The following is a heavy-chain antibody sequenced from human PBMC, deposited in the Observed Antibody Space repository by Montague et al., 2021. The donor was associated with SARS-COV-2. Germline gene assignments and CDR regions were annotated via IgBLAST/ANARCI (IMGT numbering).Heavy chain of an antibody. CDR3: ARDRPPVATTFYYYYYGMDV. V-gene: IGHV4-61*02. Sequence: TLSLTCTVSGGSISSSSYYWSWIRQPAGKGLEWIGRIYTSGSTNYNPSPKSRVTISVDTSKNQFSLKLSSVTAADTAAYYCARDRPPVATTFYYYYYGMDVWGQGTTVTVSS. J-gene: IGHJ6*02. D-gene: IGHD5-12*01. CDR1: GGSISSSSYY. CDR2: IYTSGST.